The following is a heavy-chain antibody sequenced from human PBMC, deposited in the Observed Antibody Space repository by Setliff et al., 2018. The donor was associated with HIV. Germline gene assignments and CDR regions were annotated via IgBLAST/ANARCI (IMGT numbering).Heavy chain of an antibody. CDR2: IFYSGNT. V-gene: IGHV4-59*12. CDR3: ARVPTSSWYVTTQRTKEYFHH. Sequence: PSETLSLTCTVSGDSINYKYWSWIRQSPGKGLEWIGYIFYSGNTYYNPSLKSRVTISTDTSRNQFSLRLSSVTAADTAIYYCARVPTSSWYVTTQRTKEYFHHWGQGTLVTVSS. J-gene: IGHJ1*01. CDR1: GDSINYKY. D-gene: IGHD6-13*01.